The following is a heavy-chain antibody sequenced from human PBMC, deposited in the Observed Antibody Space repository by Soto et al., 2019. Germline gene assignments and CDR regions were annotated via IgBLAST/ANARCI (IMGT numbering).Heavy chain of an antibody. CDR2: IYYSGST. CDR1: GGSISSYY. J-gene: IGHJ4*02. D-gene: IGHD1-26*01. Sequence: SETLSLTCTVSGGSISSYYWSWIRQPPGKGLEWIGYIYYSGSTNYNPSLKSRVTISVDTSKNQFSLKLSSVTAADTAVYYCARHSGGYFDYWGQGTLVTVYS. CDR3: ARHSGGYFDY. V-gene: IGHV4-59*01.